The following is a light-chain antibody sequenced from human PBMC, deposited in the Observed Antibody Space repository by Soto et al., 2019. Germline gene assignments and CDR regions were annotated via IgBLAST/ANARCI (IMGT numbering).Light chain of an antibody. J-gene: IGKJ1*01. CDR1: HNTRGY. CDR2: AAS. CDR3: QQSYSTPWT. V-gene: IGKV1-39*01. Sequence: DIQMTQSPSSLSASVRDRVTITCRASHNTRGYLNWYQQKPGKAPKLLIYAASNLQSGIPSRFSGSGSERDFTLHISRLQPEDFATHYCQQSYSTPWTFGQGTKVHI.